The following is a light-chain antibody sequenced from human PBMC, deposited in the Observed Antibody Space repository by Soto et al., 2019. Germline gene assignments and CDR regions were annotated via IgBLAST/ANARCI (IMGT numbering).Light chain of an antibody. Sequence: DIQMTQSPSNLSASVGDRVTITCRASQSISSWLAWYQQKPGKAPKVLIYDASTLESGVPSRFSGGGSGTEFTLTITSLQPDDFATYYCQEYTTYSRTFGQGTKVEVK. CDR2: DAS. J-gene: IGKJ1*01. CDR3: QEYTTYSRT. CDR1: QSISSW. V-gene: IGKV1-5*01.